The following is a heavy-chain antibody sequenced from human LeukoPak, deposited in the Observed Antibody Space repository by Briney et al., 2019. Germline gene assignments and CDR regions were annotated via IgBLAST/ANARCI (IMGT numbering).Heavy chain of an antibody. V-gene: IGHV5-51*01. Sequence: GESLKISCKGSGYSFTSYWIGCVRQMPRKGLEWMGIIYPGDSDTRYSPSFQGQVTISADKSISTAYLQWSSLKASDTAMYYCARTGTYSSDAFDIWGQGTMVTVSS. CDR3: ARTGTYSSDAFDI. CDR2: IYPGDSDT. D-gene: IGHD2-21*01. CDR1: GYSFTSYW. J-gene: IGHJ3*02.